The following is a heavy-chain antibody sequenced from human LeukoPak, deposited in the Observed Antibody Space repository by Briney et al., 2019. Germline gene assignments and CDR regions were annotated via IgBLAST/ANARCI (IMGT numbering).Heavy chain of an antibody. Sequence: SETLSLACAVSGYSISSGYYWGWIRQPPGKGLEWIGSIYHSGSTYYNPSLKSRVTISVDTSKNQFSLKLSSVTAAATAVYYCARLTSSTSSPRYYYYYYYMDVWGKGTTVTVSS. CDR1: GYSISSGYY. V-gene: IGHV4-38-2*01. J-gene: IGHJ6*03. CDR3: ARLTSSTSSPRYYYYYYYMDV. D-gene: IGHD2-2*01. CDR2: IYHSGST.